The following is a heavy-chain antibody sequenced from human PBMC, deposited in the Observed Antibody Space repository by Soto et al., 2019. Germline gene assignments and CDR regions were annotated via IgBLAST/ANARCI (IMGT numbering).Heavy chain of an antibody. D-gene: IGHD3-16*02. CDR3: ARGRYDYICGSYRYSFFDY. Sequence: QVQLQQWGAGLLKPSETLSLTCAVYGGSFSGYYWSWIRQPPGKGLEWIGEINHSGSTNYNPSLKSRVTISVDTSKNQFSLKLSSVTAADTAVYYCARGRYDYICGSYRYSFFDYWGQGTLVTVSS. CDR1: GGSFSGYY. J-gene: IGHJ4*02. CDR2: INHSGST. V-gene: IGHV4-34*01.